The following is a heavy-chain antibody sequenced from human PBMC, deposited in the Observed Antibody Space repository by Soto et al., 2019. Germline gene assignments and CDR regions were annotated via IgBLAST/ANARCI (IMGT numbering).Heavy chain of an antibody. D-gene: IGHD3-3*01. CDR1: GFTFSSYW. CDR3: TRDAYYDFWSGYSAYYYYYMDV. J-gene: IGHJ6*03. V-gene: IGHV3-74*01. CDR2: INGDGSST. Sequence: GGSLRLSCAASGFTFSSYWMHWVRQAPGKGLVWVSRINGDGSSTTHADSVRGRFTISRDNTKNTLYLQMYSLRAEDTAVYYCTRDAYYDFWSGYSAYYYYYMDVWGKGTTVTVSS.